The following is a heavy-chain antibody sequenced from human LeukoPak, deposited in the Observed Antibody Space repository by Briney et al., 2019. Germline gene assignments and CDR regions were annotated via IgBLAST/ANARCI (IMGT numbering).Heavy chain of an antibody. CDR1: GGSISSYY. Sequence: PSETLSLTCTVSGGSISSYYWSWIRQPPGKGLEWIGYIYYSGSTNYNPSLKSRVTISVDTSKNQFSLKLSSVTAADTAVYYCARMWGATRDYYMDVWGKGTTVTVSS. CDR2: IYYSGST. CDR3: ARMWGATRDYYMDV. J-gene: IGHJ6*03. D-gene: IGHD1-26*01. V-gene: IGHV4-59*08.